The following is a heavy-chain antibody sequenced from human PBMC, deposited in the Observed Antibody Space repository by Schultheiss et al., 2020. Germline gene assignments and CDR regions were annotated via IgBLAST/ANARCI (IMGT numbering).Heavy chain of an antibody. J-gene: IGHJ4*02. CDR3: ARDLGPTTAPRPGY. D-gene: IGHD6-6*01. V-gene: IGHV3-53*01. CDR1: GFTVSSDY. Sequence: GGSLRLSCAASGFTVSSDYMSWVRQAPGKGLEWVSIMYSGGMTYYADSVKGRFTISRDISKNTLYLQMNSLRVEDTAVYYCARDLGPTTAPRPGYCGQGTQVTVSS. CDR2: MYSGGMT.